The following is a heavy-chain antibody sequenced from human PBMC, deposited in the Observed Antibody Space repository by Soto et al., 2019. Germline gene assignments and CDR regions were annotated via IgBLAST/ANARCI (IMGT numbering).Heavy chain of an antibody. CDR1: GFPFSNFD. CDR2: ISSSGTTI. J-gene: IGHJ5*02. V-gene: IGHV3-48*03. D-gene: IGHD2-2*01. Sequence: EVQLVESGGGLEQPGGSLRLSCLASGFPFSNFDMNWVRQAPGKGLEWISYISSSGTTIYYADSVKGRFTISRDNAKNSLYLQMSSLRAEDTSLYYCECQPAVWPYSWFDPWGQGTLVTVSS. CDR3: ECQPAVWPYSWFDP.